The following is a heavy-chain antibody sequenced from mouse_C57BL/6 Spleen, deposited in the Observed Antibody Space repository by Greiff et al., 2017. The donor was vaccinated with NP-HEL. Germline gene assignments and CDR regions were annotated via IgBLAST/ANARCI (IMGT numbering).Heavy chain of an antibody. D-gene: IGHD2-1*01. Sequence: QVQLQQPGAELVRPGSSVKLSCKASGYTFTSYWMDWVKQRPGQGLEWIGNIYPSDSETHYNQKFKDKATLTVDKSSSTAYMQLSSLTSEDSAVYYCARWRIMADGNYGYFDYWGQGTTLTVSS. CDR3: ARWRIMADGNYGYFDY. CDR2: IYPSDSET. V-gene: IGHV1-61*01. CDR1: GYTFTSYW. J-gene: IGHJ2*01.